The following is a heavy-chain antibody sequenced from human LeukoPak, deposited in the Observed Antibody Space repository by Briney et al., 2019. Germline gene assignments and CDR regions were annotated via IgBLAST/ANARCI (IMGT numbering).Heavy chain of an antibody. D-gene: IGHD6-13*01. CDR1: GDSISSSSFY. CDR2: IYYSGST. CDR3: ARLRGYTSSARGYVEY. J-gene: IGHJ4*02. Sequence: SETLSLTCTVSGDSISSSSFYWGWIRQPPGKGLEWIGSIYYSGSTYYDPSLKSRVTISVDTSKNRFSLKLSSVTAADTAVYYCARLRGYTSSARGYVEYWGQGTLVTVSS. V-gene: IGHV4-39*01.